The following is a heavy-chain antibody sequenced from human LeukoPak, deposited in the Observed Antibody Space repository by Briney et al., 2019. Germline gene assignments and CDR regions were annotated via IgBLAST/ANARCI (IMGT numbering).Heavy chain of an antibody. V-gene: IGHV3-23*01. CDR3: AKGLPGSGWAFHY. J-gene: IGHJ4*02. Sequence: QAGGSLRLSCVASGFTFSSYAMSWVRRVPGKGLEWVSAISGDDTYYADSVKGRFTISRDNSKNTLFLQMNSLRAEDTAVYYCAKGLPGSGWAFHYWGQGTLVTVSS. CDR1: GFTFSSYA. CDR2: ISGDDT. D-gene: IGHD6-19*01.